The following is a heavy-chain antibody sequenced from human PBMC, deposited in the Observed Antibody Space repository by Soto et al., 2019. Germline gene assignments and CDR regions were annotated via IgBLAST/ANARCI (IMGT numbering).Heavy chain of an antibody. CDR3: ATSIAVAGRYGYFDY. CDR2: IYYSGST. D-gene: IGHD6-19*01. V-gene: IGHV4-59*08. J-gene: IGHJ4*02. Sequence: ASETLSLTCTVSGGSISSYYWSWIRQPPGKGLEWIGYIYYSGSTNYNPSLKSRVTISVDTSKNQFSLKLSSVTAADTAVYYCATSIAVAGRYGYFDYWGQGTLVTVSS. CDR1: GGSISSYY.